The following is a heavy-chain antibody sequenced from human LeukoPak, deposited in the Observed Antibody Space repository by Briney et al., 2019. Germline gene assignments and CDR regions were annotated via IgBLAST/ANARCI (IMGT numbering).Heavy chain of an antibody. CDR2: IIPIFGIA. CDR3: ARGPHLYGDYVPYYFDY. Sequence: SVKVSCKASGGTFSSYAISWVRQAPGQGLEWMGRIIPIFGIANYAQKFQGRVTITADKSTGTAYMELSSLRSEDTAVYYCARGPHLYGDYVPYYFDYWGQGTLVTVSS. CDR1: GGTFSSYA. D-gene: IGHD4-17*01. V-gene: IGHV1-69*04. J-gene: IGHJ4*02.